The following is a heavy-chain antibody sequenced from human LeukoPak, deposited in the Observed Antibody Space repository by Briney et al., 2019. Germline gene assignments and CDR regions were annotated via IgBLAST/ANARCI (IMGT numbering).Heavy chain of an antibody. CDR3: ARDQAIFRSSWRDYYYGMDV. D-gene: IGHD6-13*01. V-gene: IGHV3-21*01. CDR1: GFTFSSYS. Sequence: GGSLRLSCAASGFTFSSYSMNWVRQAPGKGPEWVSSISSSSSYIYYADSVKGRFTISRDNAKNSLYLQMNSLRAEDTAVYYCARDQAIFRSSWRDYYYGMDVWGQGTTVTVSS. CDR2: ISSSSSYI. J-gene: IGHJ6*02.